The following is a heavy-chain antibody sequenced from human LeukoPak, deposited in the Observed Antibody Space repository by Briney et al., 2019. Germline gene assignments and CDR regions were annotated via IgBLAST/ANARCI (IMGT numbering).Heavy chain of an antibody. CDR3: ARDEDVPTYPNWIDT. Sequence: ASVTLSFTASGYSFTIFGISWLRQAPGQGLEWMGWVSPYTHNTNYAQKFQGRVTLTTDTSTSTAYMEVRSLRSDDTAVYYCARDEDVPTYPNWIDTWGQGTLVIVSS. CDR2: VSPYTHNT. V-gene: IGHV1-18*01. D-gene: IGHD2-2*01. CDR1: GYSFTIFG. J-gene: IGHJ5*02.